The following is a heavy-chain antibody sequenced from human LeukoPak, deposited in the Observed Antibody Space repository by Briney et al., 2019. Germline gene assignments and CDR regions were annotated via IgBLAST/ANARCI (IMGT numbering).Heavy chain of an antibody. CDR2: IYPGDSDT. D-gene: IGHD2/OR15-2a*01. V-gene: IGHV5-51*01. Sequence: GEPLKISCQGSGYRFTSYWIGWVRQMPGKGLEWMGIIYPGDSDTRYSPSFQGQVTISDDKSITTTYLQWSSLRASDTAMYYCARPANRGDAFDIWGQGTMVTVSS. CDR3: ARPANRGDAFDI. CDR1: GYRFTSYW. J-gene: IGHJ3*02.